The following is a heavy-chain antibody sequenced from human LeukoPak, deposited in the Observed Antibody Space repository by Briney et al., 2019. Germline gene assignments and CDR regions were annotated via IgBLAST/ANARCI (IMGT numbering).Heavy chain of an antibody. Sequence: ASVKVSCKASGYTFTGYYMHWVRQAPGQGLEWMGWINPNSGGTNYAQKFQGRVTMTRDTSISTAYMELSGLRSDDTAVYYCARDPTADYYGSGSYYKNGGWFDPWGQGTLVTVSS. V-gene: IGHV1-2*02. CDR3: ARDPTADYYGSGSYYKNGGWFDP. CDR1: GYTFTGYY. J-gene: IGHJ5*02. D-gene: IGHD3-10*01. CDR2: INPNSGGT.